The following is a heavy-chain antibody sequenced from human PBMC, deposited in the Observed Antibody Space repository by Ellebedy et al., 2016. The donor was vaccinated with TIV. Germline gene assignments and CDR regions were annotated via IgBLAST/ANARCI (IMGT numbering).Heavy chain of an antibody. J-gene: IGHJ5*02. V-gene: IGHV1-46*01. CDR1: GYTFTSYY. CDR3: AREDGSVQGFDP. CDR2: INPSGGST. D-gene: IGHD3-10*01. Sequence: ASVKVSCKASGYTFTSYYMHWVRQAPGQGLEWMGIINPSGGSTSYAQKFQGRVTMTRDTSTSTVYMELSRLRSDDTAVYYCAREDGSVQGFDPWGQGTLVTVSS.